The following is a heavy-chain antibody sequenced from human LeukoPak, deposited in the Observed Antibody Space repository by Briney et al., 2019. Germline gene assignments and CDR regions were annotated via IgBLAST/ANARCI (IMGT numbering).Heavy chain of an antibody. D-gene: IGHD3-22*01. CDR3: ARAPYYYDSSGYYYQFDY. CDR1: DGSISPYY. V-gene: IGHV4-59*01. Sequence: SETLSLTCTVSDGSISPYYWSWIRQPPGKGLEWIGYIYYTGSHYYNPSLRSRVTISIDTSKNHFSLILSSVTAADTAVYYCARAPYYYDSSGYYYQFDYWGQGTLVTVSS. CDR2: IYYTGSH. J-gene: IGHJ4*02.